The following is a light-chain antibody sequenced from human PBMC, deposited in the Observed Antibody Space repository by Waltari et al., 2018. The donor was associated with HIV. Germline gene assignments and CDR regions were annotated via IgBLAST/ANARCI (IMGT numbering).Light chain of an antibody. J-gene: IGKJ4*01. CDR1: QSVSGS. Sequence: EIVLTQSPAPLSFSPGERATLSCRASQSVSGSLAWYQQKPGQAPRLLMFDASNRAAGIPARFSGSGSGTDFTLTISSLEPEDFAVYYCQQRSNWPPGITFGGGTKV. CDR3: QQRSNWPPGIT. CDR2: DAS. V-gene: IGKV3-11*01.